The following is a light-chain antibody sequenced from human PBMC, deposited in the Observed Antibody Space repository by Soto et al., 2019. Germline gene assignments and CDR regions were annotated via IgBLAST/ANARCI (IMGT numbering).Light chain of an antibody. J-gene: IGKJ3*01. CDR2: GAS. CDR1: PSVSGSN. V-gene: IGKV3-20*01. CDR3: QQYGSSIT. Sequence: EIVLTQSPGTLSLSPGERATLSCRASPSVSGSNLAWYQQKPGQAPRLVIYGASSRATGIPDRFSGSGSGTDFTLTISRMEPEEFAVDDCQQYGSSITFGPGTKVDIK.